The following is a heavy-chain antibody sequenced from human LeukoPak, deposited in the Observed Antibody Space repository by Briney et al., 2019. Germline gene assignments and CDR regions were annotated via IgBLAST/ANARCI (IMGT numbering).Heavy chain of an antibody. CDR2: IRQDGSEK. CDR1: GFTFRSYW. J-gene: IGHJ4*02. Sequence: GGSLRLSCAASGFTFRSYWMHWVRQAPGKGLEWVANIRQDGSEKYYVDSVKGRFTISRDNAKNSLYLQMNSLRVEDTAVYYCARQEWWGQGTLVTVSS. V-gene: IGHV3-7*01. CDR3: ARQEW. D-gene: IGHD3-3*01.